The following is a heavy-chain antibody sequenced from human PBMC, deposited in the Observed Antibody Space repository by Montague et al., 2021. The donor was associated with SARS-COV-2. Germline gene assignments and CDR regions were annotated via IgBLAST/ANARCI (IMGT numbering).Heavy chain of an antibody. V-gene: IGHV4-39*01. Sequence: SETLFLTCTVSGGSISSSSYYWGWIRQPPGKGLERIGSIYYSGSTYYNPSLRSRVTISVDTSKNQFSLKLSSVTAADTAVYYCAGRSSTMVRGVVDYYGMDVWGQGTTVTVSS. CDR2: IYYSGST. D-gene: IGHD3-10*01. J-gene: IGHJ6*02. CDR3: AGRSSTMVRGVVDYYGMDV. CDR1: GGSISSSSYY.